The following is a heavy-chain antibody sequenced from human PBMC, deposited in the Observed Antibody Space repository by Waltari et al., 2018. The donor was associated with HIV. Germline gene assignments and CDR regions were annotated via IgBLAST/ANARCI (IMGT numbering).Heavy chain of an antibody. CDR2: ILYDGTNK. Sequence: QVQLVESGGGVVQPGGSLRLSCAVSGFTFSNYGMHWVRQAPGKGLEWVSFILYDGTNKFYADSVKGRFTISRDNSNYTLYLQMNSLRTEDSAVYYCATGGSDLLVAVSFDYWGQGTLVTVSS. J-gene: IGHJ4*02. V-gene: IGHV3-30*03. CDR3: ATGGSDLLVAVSFDY. CDR1: GFTFSNYG. D-gene: IGHD2-15*01.